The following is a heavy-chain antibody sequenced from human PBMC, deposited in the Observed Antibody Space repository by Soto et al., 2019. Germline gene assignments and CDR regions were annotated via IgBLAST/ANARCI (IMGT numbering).Heavy chain of an antibody. D-gene: IGHD6-13*01. CDR3: ARDHGSSSWFGGWFDP. J-gene: IGHJ5*02. Sequence: QVQLVQSGAEVKKPGSSVKVSCKASGGTFSSYAISWVRQAPGQGLEWMGGIIPIFGTANYAQKFQGRVTITADESSSTAYMELSSRRSEDTAVYYCARDHGSSSWFGGWFDPWGQGTLVTVSS. CDR2: IIPIFGTA. V-gene: IGHV1-69*12. CDR1: GGTFSSYA.